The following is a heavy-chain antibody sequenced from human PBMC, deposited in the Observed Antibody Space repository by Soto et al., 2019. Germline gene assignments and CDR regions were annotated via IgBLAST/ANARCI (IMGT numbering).Heavy chain of an antibody. J-gene: IGHJ2*01. D-gene: IGHD5-12*01. Sequence: QVQLVQSGAEVKKPGSSVTVSCKASGGTFSSYTISWVRQAPGQGLEWMGGIIPIFGTANYAQKFQGRVTITADESTSTAHMELSSLRSEDTAVYYCARGNHRWLQLWYLDLWVRGTLVAVSS. CDR1: GGTFSSYT. CDR3: ARGNHRWLQLWYLDL. CDR2: IIPIFGTA. V-gene: IGHV1-69*12.